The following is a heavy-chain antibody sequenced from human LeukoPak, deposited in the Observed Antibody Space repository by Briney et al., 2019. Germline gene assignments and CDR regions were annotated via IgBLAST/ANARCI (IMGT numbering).Heavy chain of an antibody. V-gene: IGHV1-2*02. CDR2: INPNSDGT. CDR3: ARERGTLAVAGDAVDI. J-gene: IGHJ3*02. Sequence: ASVKVSCKASGYTFTGYYMHWVRQAPGEGLEWMGWINPNSDGTKYAQKFQGRVTMTRDTSINTAYMEVRRLTSDDTAVYYCARERGTLAVAGDAVDIWGQGTMVTVSS. CDR1: GYTFTGYY. D-gene: IGHD6-19*01.